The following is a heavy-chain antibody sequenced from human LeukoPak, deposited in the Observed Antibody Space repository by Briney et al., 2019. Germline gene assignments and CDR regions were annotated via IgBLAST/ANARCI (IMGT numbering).Heavy chain of an antibody. D-gene: IGHD3/OR15-3a*01. J-gene: IGHJ4*02. CDR2: ISPDSNYI. V-gene: IGHV3-21*01. CDR1: GFTFSTFG. Sequence: GGSLRPSCAASGFTFSTFGMSWVRQAPGKGLEWVSSISPDSNYIPYADSVRGRFTISRDNAKSSLYLQMNSLRVEDSAVYYCANFQTSSYTKEYECWGQGTPVTVSS. CDR3: ANFQTSSYTKEYEC.